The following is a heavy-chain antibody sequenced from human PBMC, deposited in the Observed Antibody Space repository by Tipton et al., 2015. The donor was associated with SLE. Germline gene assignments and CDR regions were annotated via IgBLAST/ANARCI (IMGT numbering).Heavy chain of an antibody. Sequence: TLSLTCTVSGGSISSSSYYWSWIRQHPGKGLEWIGYIYYTGITYYNPSLKSRVTISVDTSKNQFSLKLSSVTAADTAVYYCARDRDSSGSDAFDIWGQGTMVTVSS. CDR3: ARDRDSSGSDAFDI. J-gene: IGHJ3*02. CDR1: GGSISSSSYY. D-gene: IGHD3-22*01. CDR2: IYYTGIT. V-gene: IGHV4-31*03.